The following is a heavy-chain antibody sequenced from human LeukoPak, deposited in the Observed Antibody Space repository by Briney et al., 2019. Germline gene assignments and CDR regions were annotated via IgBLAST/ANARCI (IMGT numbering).Heavy chain of an antibody. Sequence: PSETLSLTCAVYGGSFSGYYWSWIRQPPGKGLEWIGEINHSGSTNYNPSLKSRVTISVDTSKNQFSLKLSSVTAADTAVYYCARDILVGAAISVWFDPWGQGTLVTVSS. CDR2: INHSGST. V-gene: IGHV4-34*01. D-gene: IGHD1-26*01. J-gene: IGHJ5*02. CDR1: GGSFSGYY. CDR3: ARDILVGAAISVWFDP.